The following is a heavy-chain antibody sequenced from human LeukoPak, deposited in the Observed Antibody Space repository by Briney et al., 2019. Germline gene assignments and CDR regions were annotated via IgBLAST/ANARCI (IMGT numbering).Heavy chain of an antibody. J-gene: IGHJ4*02. D-gene: IGHD5-24*01. CDR2: INPNSGGT. V-gene: IGHV1-2*02. CDR1: GYTFTGYY. CDR3: AREGDGYNYYGY. Sequence: ASVKVSCKASGYTFTGYYMHWVRQAPGQGLEWMGWINPNSGGTNYAQKFQGRVTMTRDTSISTAYMELSSLRSEDTAVYYCAREGDGYNYYGYWGQGTLVTVSS.